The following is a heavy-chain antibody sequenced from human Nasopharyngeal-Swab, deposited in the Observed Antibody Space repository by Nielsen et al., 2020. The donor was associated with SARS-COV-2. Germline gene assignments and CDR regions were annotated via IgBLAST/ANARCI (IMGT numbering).Heavy chain of an antibody. J-gene: IGHJ6*02. V-gene: IGHV1-69*13. CDR3: AREYYDSRPPSVYYYYGMDV. Sequence: SVKVSCKASGGTFSSYAISWVRQAPGQGLEWMGGIIPIFGTANYAQEFQGRVTITADESTSTAYMELSSLRSEDTAVYYCAREYYDSRPPSVYYYYGMDVWGQGTTVTVSS. CDR2: IIPIFGTA. D-gene: IGHD3-22*01. CDR1: GGTFSSYA.